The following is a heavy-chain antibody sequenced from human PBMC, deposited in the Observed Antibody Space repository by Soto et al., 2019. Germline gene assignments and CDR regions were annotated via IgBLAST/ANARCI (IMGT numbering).Heavy chain of an antibody. J-gene: IGHJ6*02. CDR2: MDPNSGNT. CDR3: ARGQGRLGV. V-gene: IGHV1-8*01. Sequence: QVQLVQSGAEVKKPGASVKVSCKASGYTFTSYDINWVRQATGQGLEWMGSMDPNSGNTEYGQKFQGRVTMTRNTSITTAYMELSSLRPEDTAVYYCARGQGRLGVWGQGTTLTVSS. CDR1: GYTFTSYD.